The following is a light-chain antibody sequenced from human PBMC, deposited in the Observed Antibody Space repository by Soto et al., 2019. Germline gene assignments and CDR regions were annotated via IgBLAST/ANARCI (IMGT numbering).Light chain of an antibody. V-gene: IGKV1-5*01. Sequence: DSPMTQSPSTLSASLGDRFTITCLASQTINSWLAWYQQKPGKAPKVLIFDASSLKTGVPSRFSGSGSGTEFTLTISNLQPDDFATYYCQQYDSYSSGPFGQGTKVDIK. CDR3: QQYDSYSSGP. CDR1: QTINSW. CDR2: DAS. J-gene: IGKJ1*01.